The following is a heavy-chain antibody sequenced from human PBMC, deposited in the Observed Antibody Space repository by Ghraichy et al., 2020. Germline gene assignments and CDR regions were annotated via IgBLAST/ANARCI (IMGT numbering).Heavy chain of an antibody. J-gene: IGHJ5*02. CDR2: INHSGST. Sequence: TLSLTCAVYGGSFSGYYWSWIRQPPGKGLEWIGEINHSGSTNYNPYLKSRVTISVDTSKNQFSLKLSSVTAADTAVYYCARGILGYCSSTSCYRGGRMRWFDPGGQGTLVT. CDR3: ARGILGYCSSTSCYRGGRMRWFDP. V-gene: IGHV4-34*01. CDR1: GGSFSGYY. D-gene: IGHD2-2*02.